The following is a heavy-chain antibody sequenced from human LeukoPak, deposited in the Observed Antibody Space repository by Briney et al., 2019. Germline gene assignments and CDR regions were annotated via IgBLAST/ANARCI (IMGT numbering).Heavy chain of an antibody. CDR1: GFTFSYYT. J-gene: IGHJ6*03. CDR2: ISSSSIYI. Sequence: GGSLRLSCAASGFTFSYYTMNWVRQAPGKGLEWVSSISSSSIYIYYADSVKGRFTISRDNAKNSLYLQMNSLRPEDTAVYYCARDPYSGSYGDYYYYYMDVWGKGTTVTISS. CDR3: ARDPYSGSYGDYYYYYMDV. D-gene: IGHD1-26*01. V-gene: IGHV3-21*01.